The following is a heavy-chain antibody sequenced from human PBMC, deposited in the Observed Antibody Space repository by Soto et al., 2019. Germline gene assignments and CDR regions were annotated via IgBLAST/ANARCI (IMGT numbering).Heavy chain of an antibody. J-gene: IGHJ5*02. Sequence: TCSVSGASVSSGSHYWSWIRQSPGKGLEWIGFIYYSGSTNYNPSLKSRVTISVDTSKNQFSLKVSSVTAADTAVYYCARVGPWVPYYYDSSPYTFENWFDPWGQGTLVTVSS. CDR3: ARVGPWVPYYYDSSPYTFENWFDP. V-gene: IGHV4-61*01. CDR2: IYYSGST. D-gene: IGHD3-22*01. CDR1: GASVSSGSHY.